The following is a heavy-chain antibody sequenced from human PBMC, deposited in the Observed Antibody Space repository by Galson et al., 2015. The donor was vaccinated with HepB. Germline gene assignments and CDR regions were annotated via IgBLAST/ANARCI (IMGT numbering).Heavy chain of an antibody. Sequence: QSGAEVKKPGESLKISCKASGYSFTTYWIGWVRQMPGKGLEWMGIIYPGDSDTRYNPPFQGHVTISADKSISTANPQWSSLKASDTALYYCARWSGSGIYYFDSWGQGTLVTVSS. J-gene: IGHJ4*02. V-gene: IGHV5-51*03. CDR1: GYSFTTYW. CDR3: ARWSGSGIYYFDS. D-gene: IGHD3-10*01. CDR2: IYPGDSDT.